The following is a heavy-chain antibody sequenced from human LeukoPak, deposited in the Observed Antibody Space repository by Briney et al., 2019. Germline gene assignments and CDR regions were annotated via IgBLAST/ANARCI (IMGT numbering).Heavy chain of an antibody. CDR3: AKDSGWFRFDY. D-gene: IGHD6-13*01. Sequence: GGSLRLSCAASGFTFSTPWMTWVRQAPGKGLEWVANIKQGGSDKYYMDSVKGRFTISRDNAKNSLYLQMNSLRAEDTAVYYCAKDSGWFRFDYWGQGTLVTVSS. CDR2: IKQGGSDK. J-gene: IGHJ4*02. CDR1: GFTFSTPW. V-gene: IGHV3-7*03.